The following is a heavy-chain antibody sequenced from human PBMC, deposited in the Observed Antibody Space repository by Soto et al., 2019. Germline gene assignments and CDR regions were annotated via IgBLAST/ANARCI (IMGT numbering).Heavy chain of an antibody. CDR1: GFTFSSYA. J-gene: IGHJ6*03. CDR2: ISGSGGST. CDR3: AKPPVYDFWSCYMGGGYYYYYMDV. Sequence: GGSLRLSCAASGFTFSSYAMSWVRQAPGKGLEWVSAISGSGGSTYYADSVKGRFTISRDNSKNTLYLQMNSLRAEDTAVYYCAKPPVYDFWSCYMGGGYYYYYMDVWGKGTTVTVSS. D-gene: IGHD3-3*01. V-gene: IGHV3-23*01.